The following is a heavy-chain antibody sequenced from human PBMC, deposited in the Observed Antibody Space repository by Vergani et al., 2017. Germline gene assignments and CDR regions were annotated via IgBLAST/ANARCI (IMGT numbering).Heavy chain of an antibody. J-gene: IGHJ6*03. CDR3: VYRKTECGATGCFFPFCYYYFTDL. CDR1: GFSLNTRGVS. CDR2: IYGNEDQ. Sequence: QITLKESGPTLVKPTQTLTLTCTFSGFSLNTRGVSVAWSRQPPGKALDWLVIIYGNEDQHYSPSLNNRVTITKDTSKNQVVLTMTNMVYVDTGTYYRVYRKTECGATGCFFPFCYYYFTDLWGKGTTVTVSS. V-gene: IGHV2-5*04. D-gene: IGHD1-26*01.